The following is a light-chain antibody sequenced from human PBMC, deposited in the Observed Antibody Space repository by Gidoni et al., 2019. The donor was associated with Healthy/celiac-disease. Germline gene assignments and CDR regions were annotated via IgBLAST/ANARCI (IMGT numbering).Light chain of an antibody. CDR3: QQYNSYWT. CDR2: DAS. CDR1: QSISTR. J-gene: IGKJ1*01. Sequence: DIQMTQSPSTLSASVGDRVTITCRASQSISTRLAWYQQKPGKAPKLLMYDASNLESGVPPRFSGSGSGTEFTLTISSLQPDDFATYYCQQYNSYWTFGQGTKVEVK. V-gene: IGKV1-5*01.